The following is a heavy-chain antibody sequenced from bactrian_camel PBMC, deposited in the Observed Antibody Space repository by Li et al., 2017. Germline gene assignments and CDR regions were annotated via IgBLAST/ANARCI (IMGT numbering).Heavy chain of an antibody. Sequence: VQLVESGGGSMQPGGSLTLSCAASRIAVSDYFMSWVRQAPGKGLEWVSGINRAGDMTDYADSVKGRISISQDKTNNTLYLQMDRLKPEDTAMHYCAAAQFVCLVGRPAKEWKYWGQGTQVTVS. V-gene: IGHV3S40*01. CDR2: INRAGDMT. CDR1: RIAVSDYF. D-gene: IGHD5*01. J-gene: IGHJ4*01. CDR3: AAAQFVCLVGRPAKEWKY.